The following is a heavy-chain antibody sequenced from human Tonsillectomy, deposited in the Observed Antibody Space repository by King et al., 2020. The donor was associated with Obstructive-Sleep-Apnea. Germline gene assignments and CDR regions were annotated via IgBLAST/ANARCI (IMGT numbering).Heavy chain of an antibody. CDR1: GFTFSSYA. CDR3: AKDTGIQLWPWVPDWFDP. CDR2: ISGNGART. Sequence: VQLVESGGTLVQPGGSLRLSCAGSGFTFSSYAMSWVRQAPGKGLEWVSVISGNGARTYYADSVKGRFSISRDNSNNTLYLQMNSLSAEDTAVYHCAKDTGIQLWPWVPDWFDPWGQGTLVTVSS. V-gene: IGHV3-23*04. J-gene: IGHJ5*02. D-gene: IGHD2-21*01.